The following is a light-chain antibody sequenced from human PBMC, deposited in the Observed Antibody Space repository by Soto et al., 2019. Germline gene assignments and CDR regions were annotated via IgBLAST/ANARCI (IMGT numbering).Light chain of an antibody. CDR3: QQYGTSPYT. CDR1: QSVSNSY. Sequence: EIVLTQYPGTVSLSPGERVTLSCRASQSVSNSYLAWHQQKPGQAPRLLIYGASSRPTGIPDRFSGSGSGTDFTLTISRLEPEDSAVYYCQQYGTSPYTFGQGTKLEI. V-gene: IGKV3-20*01. J-gene: IGKJ2*01. CDR2: GAS.